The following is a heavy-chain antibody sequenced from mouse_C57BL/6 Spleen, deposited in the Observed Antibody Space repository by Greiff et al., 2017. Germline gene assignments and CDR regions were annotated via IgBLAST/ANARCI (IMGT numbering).Heavy chain of an antibody. Sequence: QVQLQQSGAELVKPGASVKLSCKASGYTFTEYTIHWVKQRSGQGLEWIGWFYPGSGSIKYNEKFKDKATLTADKSSSTVYMELSRLTSEDSAVYFCARHEEPLYYGSSPYYAMDYWGQGTSVTVSS. CDR2: FYPGSGSI. CDR3: ARHEEPLYYGSSPYYAMDY. J-gene: IGHJ4*01. CDR1: GYTFTEYT. D-gene: IGHD1-1*01. V-gene: IGHV1-62-2*01.